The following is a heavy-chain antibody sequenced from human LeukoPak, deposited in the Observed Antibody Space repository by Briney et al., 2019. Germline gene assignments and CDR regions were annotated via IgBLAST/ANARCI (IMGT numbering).Heavy chain of an antibody. CDR1: GGSISSGNSY. Sequence: PSETLSLTCTVSGGSISSGNSYWSWIRQPPGKGLEWIGYVNYSGSTKYNPSLKSRVSISADTSRSQVSLKLSSVTAADTAVYYCARDRGGFTYGEYYFDYWGQGSLVTVSS. J-gene: IGHJ4*02. V-gene: IGHV4-61*01. D-gene: IGHD2-15*01. CDR3: ARDRGGFTYGEYYFDY. CDR2: VNYSGST.